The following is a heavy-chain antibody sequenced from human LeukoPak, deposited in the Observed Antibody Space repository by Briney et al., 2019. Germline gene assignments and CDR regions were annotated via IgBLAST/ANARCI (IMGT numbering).Heavy chain of an antibody. D-gene: IGHD6-13*01. CDR1: GYTFTGYY. J-gene: IGHJ4*02. V-gene: IGHV1-2*02. Sequence: ASVTVSCKASGYTFTGYYMHWVRQAPGQGLEWMGWINPNSGGTNYAQKFQGRVTMTRDTSISTAYMELSRLRSDDTAVYYCARVGIAAAGQNDYWGQGTLVTVSS. CDR3: ARVGIAAAGQNDY. CDR2: INPNSGGT.